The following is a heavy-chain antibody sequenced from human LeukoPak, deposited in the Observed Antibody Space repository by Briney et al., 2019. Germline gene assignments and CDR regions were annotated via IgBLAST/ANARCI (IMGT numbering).Heavy chain of an antibody. D-gene: IGHD3-10*01. CDR1: GFTFSSYW. V-gene: IGHV3-7*01. CDR3: ARVRVLLWFGEFPGFDY. Sequence: GGSLRLSCAASGFTFSSYWMSWVRQAPGKGLEWVANIKQDGSEKDYVDSVKGRFTISRDNAKNSLYLQMNSLRAEDTAVYYCARVRVLLWFGEFPGFDYWGQGTLVTVSS. CDR2: IKQDGSEK. J-gene: IGHJ4*02.